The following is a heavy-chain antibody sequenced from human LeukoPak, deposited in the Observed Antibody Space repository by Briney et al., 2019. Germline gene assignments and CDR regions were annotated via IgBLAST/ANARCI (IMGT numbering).Heavy chain of an antibody. Sequence: PSETLSLTCAVYGGSFSGYYWSWIRQPPGKGLEWIGEINHSGSTNYNPSLKSRVTISVDTSKNQFSLKLSSVTAADTAVYYCARGRVLTYYYGSSGCYCDYWGQGTLVTVSS. D-gene: IGHD3-22*01. V-gene: IGHV4-34*01. J-gene: IGHJ4*02. CDR3: ARGRVLTYYYGSSGCYCDY. CDR2: INHSGST. CDR1: GGSFSGYY.